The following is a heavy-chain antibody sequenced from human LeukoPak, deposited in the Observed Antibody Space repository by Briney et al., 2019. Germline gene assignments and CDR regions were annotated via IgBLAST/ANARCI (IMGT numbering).Heavy chain of an antibody. Sequence: SETLSLTCTVSGGSISSYYWSWIRQPPGKGLEWIGYIYYSGSTNYNPSLKSRVTISVDTSKNQFSLKLSSVTAADTAVYYCARDSSWNFGERGVIGYWGQGTLVTVSS. V-gene: IGHV4-59*01. J-gene: IGHJ4*02. D-gene: IGHD3-10*01. CDR1: GGSISSYY. CDR3: ARDSSWNFGERGVIGY. CDR2: IYYSGST.